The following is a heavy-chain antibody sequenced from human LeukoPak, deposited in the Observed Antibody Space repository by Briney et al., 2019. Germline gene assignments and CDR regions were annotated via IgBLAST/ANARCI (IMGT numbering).Heavy chain of an antibody. D-gene: IGHD6-13*01. J-gene: IGHJ4*02. CDR1: GGSISSSSYY. CDR3: ARLSIATAGRGFDY. Sequence: PSETLSLTCTVSGGSISSSSYYWGWIRQPPGKGLEWIGSIYYSGSTYYNPSLKSRVTISVDTSKNQISLKLSSVTAADTAVYYCARLSIATAGRGFDYWGQGTLVTVSS. V-gene: IGHV4-39*01. CDR2: IYYSGST.